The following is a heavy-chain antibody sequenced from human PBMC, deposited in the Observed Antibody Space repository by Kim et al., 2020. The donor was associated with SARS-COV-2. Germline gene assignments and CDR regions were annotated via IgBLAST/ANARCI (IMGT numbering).Heavy chain of an antibody. CDR3: AIVMGLLEDYYYYGMDV. CDR1: GGSISSSNW. J-gene: IGHJ6*02. D-gene: IGHD1-1*01. Sequence: SETLSLTCAVSGGSISSSNWWSWVRQPPGKGLEWIGDIYHSGSTNYTPSLKCRVTISVDKSKNQFSLKLSSVTAADTSVYYCAIVMGLLEDYYYYGMDVWGQGTTVTVSS. V-gene: IGHV4-4*02. CDR2: IYHSGST.